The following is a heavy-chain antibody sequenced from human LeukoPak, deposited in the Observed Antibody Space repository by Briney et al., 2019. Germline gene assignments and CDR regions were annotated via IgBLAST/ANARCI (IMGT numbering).Heavy chain of an antibody. CDR1: GFPFSSYE. CDR3: ARVATDY. J-gene: IGHJ4*02. V-gene: IGHV3-48*03. Sequence: GGSLRLSCAASGFPFSSYEMNWARRAPGRGREGGSYIGSRGRTIYYADSVKGRLTISRDNAKNSLYLQMNSRRAVDTAVYYSARVATDYGGQGTLVTVSS. CDR2: IGSRGRTI.